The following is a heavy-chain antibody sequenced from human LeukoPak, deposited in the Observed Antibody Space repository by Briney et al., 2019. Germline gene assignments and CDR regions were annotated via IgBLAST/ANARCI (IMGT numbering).Heavy chain of an antibody. Sequence: SETLSLTCAVSGGSISSSNWWSWVRQPPGKGLEWIGEIYHSGSTNYNPSLKSRVTISVDKSKNQFSLKLSSVTAADTAVYYCARAHYSSSSSGWFDPWGQGTLVTVSS. CDR1: GGSISSSNW. CDR2: IYHSGST. D-gene: IGHD6-6*01. J-gene: IGHJ5*02. V-gene: IGHV4-4*02. CDR3: ARAHYSSSSSGWFDP.